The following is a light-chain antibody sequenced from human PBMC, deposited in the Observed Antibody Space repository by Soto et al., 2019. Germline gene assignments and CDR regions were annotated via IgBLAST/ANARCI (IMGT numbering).Light chain of an antibody. CDR1: QSISSW. CDR2: DAS. V-gene: IGKV1-5*01. J-gene: IGKJ1*01. CDR3: QQYNSFTWR. Sequence: DIQIAQFPSTLSASVADSVTITCRASQSISSWMARYQQKPGQAPKLLINDASSLGSGVPSRVSGSGSGTEFTLTLSRLLPDDCASYCCQQYNSFTWRLGQWTKVDIK.